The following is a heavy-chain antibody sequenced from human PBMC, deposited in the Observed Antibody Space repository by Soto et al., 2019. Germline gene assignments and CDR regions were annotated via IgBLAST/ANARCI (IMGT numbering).Heavy chain of an antibody. CDR3: ARDRDIVVVPDTRYYYYYGMDV. CDR2: ISAYNGNT. J-gene: IGHJ6*02. D-gene: IGHD2-2*01. Sequence: ASVKVSCKASGYTFTSYGISWVRQAPGQGLEWMGWISAYNGNTNYAQKLQGRVTMTTDTSTSTAYMELRSLRSDDTAVYYCARDRDIVVVPDTRYYYYYGMDVWGQGTTVTVSS. CDR1: GYTFTSYG. V-gene: IGHV1-18*01.